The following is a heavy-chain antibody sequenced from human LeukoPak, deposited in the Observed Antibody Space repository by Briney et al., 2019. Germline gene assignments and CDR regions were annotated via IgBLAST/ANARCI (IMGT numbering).Heavy chain of an antibody. CDR2: INGGGGST. V-gene: IGHV3-23*01. CDR3: AKVSGYTSGWYVDFDC. J-gene: IGHJ4*02. D-gene: IGHD6-19*01. CDR1: GFTFSTYA. Sequence: GGSLRLSCAASGFTFSTYAMNWVRQAQGKGLEWVSGINGGGGSTYYADSVKGRFTISRDNSKNTLYLQMSSLRAEDTAVYYCAKVSGYTSGWYVDFDCWGQGSLVTVSS.